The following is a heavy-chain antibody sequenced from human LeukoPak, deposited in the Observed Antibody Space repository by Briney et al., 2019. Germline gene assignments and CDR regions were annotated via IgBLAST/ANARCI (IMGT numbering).Heavy chain of an antibody. CDR3: ARDRSLKSDSSLYNWFDP. J-gene: IGHJ5*02. D-gene: IGHD6-19*01. Sequence: SETLSLTCTVSGGSISSGSYYWSWIRQPAGKGLEWIERIYTSGSTNYNPSLKSRVTISVDTSKNQFSLKLSSVTAADTAVYYCARDRSLKSDSSLYNWFDPWGQGTLVTVSS. CDR1: GGSISSGSYY. V-gene: IGHV4-61*02. CDR2: IYTSGST.